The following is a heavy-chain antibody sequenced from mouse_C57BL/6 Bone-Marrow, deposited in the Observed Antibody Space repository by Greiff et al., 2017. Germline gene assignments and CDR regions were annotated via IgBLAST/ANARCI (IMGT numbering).Heavy chain of an antibody. D-gene: IGHD2-2*01. CDR3: ARWLRDAMDY. J-gene: IGHJ4*01. Sequence: LEESGAELARPGASVKLSCKASGYTFTSYGISWVKQRTGQGLEWIGEIYPRSGNTYYNEKFKGKATLTADKSSSTAYMELRSLTSEDSAVYFCARWLRDAMDYWGQGTSVTVSS. CDR2: IYPRSGNT. V-gene: IGHV1-81*01. CDR1: GYTFTSYG.